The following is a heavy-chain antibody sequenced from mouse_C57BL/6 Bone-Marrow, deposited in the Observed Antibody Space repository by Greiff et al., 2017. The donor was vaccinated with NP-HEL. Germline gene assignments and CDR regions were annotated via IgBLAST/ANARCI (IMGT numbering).Heavy chain of an antibody. Sequence: QVQLKQSGAELARPGASVKLSCKASGYTFTSYGISWVKQRTGQGLEWIGEIYPRSGNTYYNEKFKGKATLTADKSSSTAYMELRSLTSEDSAVYFCARGLRPFAYWGQGTLVTVSA. V-gene: IGHV1-81*01. CDR3: ARGLRPFAY. D-gene: IGHD3-2*02. CDR2: IYPRSGNT. CDR1: GYTFTSYG. J-gene: IGHJ3*01.